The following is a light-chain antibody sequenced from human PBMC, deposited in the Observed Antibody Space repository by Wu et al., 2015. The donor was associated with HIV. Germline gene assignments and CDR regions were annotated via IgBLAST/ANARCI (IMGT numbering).Light chain of an antibody. CDR3: QQHTNWPLS. Sequence: EIVMTQSSATLSVSPGERATLSCRASQSVGSSLAWYQQRPGQAPRLLFYGATTRVTGIPARFSGSGSGTEFTLTISSMQSEDFAVYYCQQHTNWPLSFGQGTRLEIK. V-gene: IGKV3-15*01. J-gene: IGKJ5*01. CDR1: QSVGSS. CDR2: GAT.